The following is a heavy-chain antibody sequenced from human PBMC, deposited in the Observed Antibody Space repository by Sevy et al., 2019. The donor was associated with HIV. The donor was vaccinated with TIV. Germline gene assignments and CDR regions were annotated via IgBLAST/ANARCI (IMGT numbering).Heavy chain of an antibody. CDR2: INHSGST. CDR1: GGSFSGYY. CDR3: ARGVEGVVPSPIIGLGPWAKYWSFDL. Sequence: SETLSLTCAVYGGSFSGYYWSWIRQPPGKGLEWIGEINHSGSTNYNPSLKSRVTISVDTSKNQFSLKLHSVTAADTALYFCARGVEGVVPSPIIGLGPWAKYWSFDLWGRGTLVTVSS. J-gene: IGHJ2*01. D-gene: IGHD2-2*02. V-gene: IGHV4-34*01.